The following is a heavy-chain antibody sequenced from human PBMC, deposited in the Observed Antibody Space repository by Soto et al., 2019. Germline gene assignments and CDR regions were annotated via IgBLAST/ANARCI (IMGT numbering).Heavy chain of an antibody. CDR3: ARSYRRYCSGGSCYSYYYYYMDV. V-gene: IGHV4-59*01. CDR1: GGSISSYY. D-gene: IGHD2-15*01. Sequence: QVQLQESGPGLVKPSETLSLTCTVSGGSISSYYWSWIRQPPGKGLEWIGYIYYSGSTNYNPSLKSRVTISVDTSKNQFSLKLSSVTAADTAVYYCARSYRRYCSGGSCYSYYYYYMDVWGKGTTVTDSS. CDR2: IYYSGST. J-gene: IGHJ6*03.